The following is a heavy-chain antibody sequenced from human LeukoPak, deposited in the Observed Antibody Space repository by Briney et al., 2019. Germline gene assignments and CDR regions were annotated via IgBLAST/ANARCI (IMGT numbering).Heavy chain of an antibody. CDR1: GFTFSCYA. D-gene: IGHD3-10*01. Sequence: GGSLRLSCAASGFTFSCYAMSWVRQSPGQGLRWFSGISGSGYSTHYADSVKGRFTISRDNSKNTLSLQMNSLRAEDTAVYYCAKAVRGYTSDYWGQGTLVTVSS. CDR2: ISGSGYST. CDR3: AKAVRGYTSDY. J-gene: IGHJ4*02. V-gene: IGHV3-23*01.